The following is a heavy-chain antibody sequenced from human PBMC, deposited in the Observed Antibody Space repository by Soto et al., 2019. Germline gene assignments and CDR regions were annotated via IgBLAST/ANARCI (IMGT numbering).Heavy chain of an antibody. V-gene: IGHV1-8*01. D-gene: IGHD3-9*01. J-gene: IGHJ4*02. Sequence: ASVKVSCKTSGYTFTSYDINWVRQATGQGLEWMGWLNPNSGHTAYAQKFQGRVTMTRNTSVSTASMELSSLRSEDTAVYYCARGAPYYDILTGYSASIDSWGQGTLVTVSS. CDR3: ARGAPYYDILTGYSASIDS. CDR2: LNPNSGHT. CDR1: GYTFTSYD.